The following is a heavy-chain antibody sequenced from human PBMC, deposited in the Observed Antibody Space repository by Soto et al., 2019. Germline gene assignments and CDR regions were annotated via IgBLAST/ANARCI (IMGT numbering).Heavy chain of an antibody. CDR2: ISTYNGNT. CDR1: GYTFSRYG. CDR3: ARDDCTSANCYAYNWFDP. Sequence: ASVKVSCKASGYTFSRYGISWVRQAPGQGLEWMGRISTYNGNTNYAQRFQGRVTLTRDTSTDTVSLELSGLRSDDTAVYYCARDDCTSANCYAYNWFDPWGQGTLVTVSS. J-gene: IGHJ5*02. V-gene: IGHV1-18*04. D-gene: IGHD2-2*01.